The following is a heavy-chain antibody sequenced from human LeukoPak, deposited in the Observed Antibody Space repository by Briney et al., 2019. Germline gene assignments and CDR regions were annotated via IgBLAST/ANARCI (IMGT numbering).Heavy chain of an antibody. CDR2: ISWDGGST. CDR1: GFTFDDYT. V-gene: IGHV3-43*01. D-gene: IGHD3-10*01. J-gene: IGHJ6*03. CDR3: AKDRRRFGDAPGDMDV. Sequence: GGSLRLSCAASGFTFDDYTMHWVRQAPGKGLEWVSLISWDGGSTYYADSVKGRFTISRDNAKNSLYLQMNSLRAEDTALYYCAKDRRRFGDAPGDMDVWGKGTTVTISS.